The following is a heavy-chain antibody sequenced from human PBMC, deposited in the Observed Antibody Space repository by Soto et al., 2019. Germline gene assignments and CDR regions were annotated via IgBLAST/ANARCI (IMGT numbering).Heavy chain of an antibody. J-gene: IGHJ6*02. CDR1: GGTFSSYA. D-gene: IGHD3-22*01. V-gene: IGHV1-69*06. Sequence: SVKVSCKASGGTFSSYAISWVRQAPGQGLEWMGGIIPIFGTANYAQKFQGRVTITADKSTSTAYMELSSLRSDYTAVYYCARMNYDSSSFQTYYYGMDVWGQGTTVTVSS. CDR3: ARMNYDSSSFQTYYYGMDV. CDR2: IIPIFGTA.